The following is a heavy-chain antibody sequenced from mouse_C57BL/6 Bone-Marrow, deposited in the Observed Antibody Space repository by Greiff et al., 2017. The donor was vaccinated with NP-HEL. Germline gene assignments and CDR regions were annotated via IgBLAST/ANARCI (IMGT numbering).Heavy chain of an antibody. CDR2: SRNKANDYTT. D-gene: IGHD2-4*01. CDR3: ARDAGGDYDGGRYAMDY. Sequence: EVQLVESGGGLVQSGRSLRLSCATSGFTFSDFYMEWVRQAPGKGLEWIAASRNKANDYTTEYSASVKGRFIVSRDTSQSILYLQMNALRAEDTAIYYCARDAGGDYDGGRYAMDYWGQGTSVTVSS. CDR1: GFTFSDFY. V-gene: IGHV7-1*01. J-gene: IGHJ4*01.